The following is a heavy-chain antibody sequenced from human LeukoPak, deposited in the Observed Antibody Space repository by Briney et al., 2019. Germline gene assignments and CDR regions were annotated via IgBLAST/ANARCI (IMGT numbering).Heavy chain of an antibody. D-gene: IGHD2-8*01. Sequence: SETLSLTCAVYGGSFSGYYRSWIRQPPGKGLEWIGEINHSGSTNYNPSLKSRVTISVDTSKNQFSLKLSSVTAADTAVYYCARGSTNTDFDYWGQGTLVTVSS. CDR3: ARGSTNTDFDY. J-gene: IGHJ4*02. CDR2: INHSGST. V-gene: IGHV4-34*01. CDR1: GGSFSGYY.